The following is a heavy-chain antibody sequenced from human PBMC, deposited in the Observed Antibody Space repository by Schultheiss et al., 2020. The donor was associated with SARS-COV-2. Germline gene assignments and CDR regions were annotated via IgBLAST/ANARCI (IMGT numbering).Heavy chain of an antibody. Sequence: SLLLSCAASGLKGSRAWMHWVCQAPEKGQEWVADIKCDGSEKYYVDSVKGRLTISRDNAKNSLYLQVNSLRAEDMTVYYCARGRTLGSTSRTSASYWGQGTLVTVSS. D-gene: IGHD2-2*01. CDR1: GLKGSRAW. CDR2: IKCDGSEK. V-gene: IGHV3-52*01. J-gene: IGHJ4*02. CDR3: ARGRTLGSTSRTSASY.